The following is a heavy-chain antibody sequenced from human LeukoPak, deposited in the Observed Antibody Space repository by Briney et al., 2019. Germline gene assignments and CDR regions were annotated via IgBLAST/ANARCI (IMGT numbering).Heavy chain of an antibody. Sequence: SETLSLTCTVSGGSISSSSYYWGWIRQPPGKGLEWIGSIYYSGSTYYNPSLKSRVTISVDTSKNQFSLKLSSVTAADTAVYYCARLPGYSSSWWPGYFDYWGQGTLVTVSS. J-gene: IGHJ4*02. V-gene: IGHV4-39*01. D-gene: IGHD6-13*01. CDR2: IYYSGST. CDR1: GGSISSSSYY. CDR3: ARLPGYSSSWWPGYFDY.